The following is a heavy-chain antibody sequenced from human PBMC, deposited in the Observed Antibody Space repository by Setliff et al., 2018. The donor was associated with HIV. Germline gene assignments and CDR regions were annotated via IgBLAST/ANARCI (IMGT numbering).Heavy chain of an antibody. CDR2: TYYRSKWYF. CDR1: GDSVSSNNAA. CDR3: VRVPDY. J-gene: IGHJ4*02. Sequence: SQTLSLTCAISGDSVSSNNAAWNWIRQSPLRGLEWLGRTYYRSKWYFDYAVSVKSRIIINPDTSKNQFSLHLNSVTPEDTAVYYCVRVPDYWGQGTLVTVSS. V-gene: IGHV6-1*01.